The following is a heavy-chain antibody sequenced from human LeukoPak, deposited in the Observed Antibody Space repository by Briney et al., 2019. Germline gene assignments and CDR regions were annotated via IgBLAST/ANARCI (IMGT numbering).Heavy chain of an antibody. CDR1: GYSFTSYW. J-gene: IGHJ3*02. D-gene: IGHD6-19*01. Sequence: GESLKISCKGSGYSFTSYWIGWVRQMPGKGLEWMGIIYPGDSDTRYSPSFQGQVTISADKSISTAYLQWSSLKASDTAMYYCARLIGDSSGWYSTMDAFDIWGQGTMVTVSS. CDR3: ARLIGDSSGWYSTMDAFDI. V-gene: IGHV5-51*01. CDR2: IYPGDSDT.